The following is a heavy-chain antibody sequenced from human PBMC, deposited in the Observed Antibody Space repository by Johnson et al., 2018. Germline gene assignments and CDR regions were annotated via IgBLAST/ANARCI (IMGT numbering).Heavy chain of an antibody. D-gene: IGHD3-22*01. CDR3: AKAYYYDSSGCAFDI. J-gene: IGHJ3*02. Sequence: VQLVESGGGLVQPGGSLRLSCAACGFTFSSYAMSWVRQAPGKGLEWVSAISGSGGSTSYADSVKGRFTISRDNSKTTLYLQMNSLRAEDTAVYYCAKAYYYDSSGCAFDIWGQGTMVTVSS. CDR2: ISGSGGST. V-gene: IGHV3-23*04. CDR1: GFTFSSYA.